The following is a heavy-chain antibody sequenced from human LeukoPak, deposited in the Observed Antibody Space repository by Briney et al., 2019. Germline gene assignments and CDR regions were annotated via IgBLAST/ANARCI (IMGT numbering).Heavy chain of an antibody. V-gene: IGHV3-74*01. CDR3: ARESTNAVWPDY. CDR1: GFTFSSYW. Sequence: QPGGSLRLSCAASGFTFSSYWMHWVRQAPGKGLVWVSRINNDGSSTSYADSVKGRFTISRDNAKNTLYLQMNSLRAEDTAVYYCARESTNAVWPDYWGQGTLVTVSS. D-gene: IGHD2-8*01. J-gene: IGHJ4*02. CDR2: INNDGSST.